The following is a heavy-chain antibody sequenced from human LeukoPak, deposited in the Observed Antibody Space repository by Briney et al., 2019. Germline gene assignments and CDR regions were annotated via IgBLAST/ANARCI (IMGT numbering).Heavy chain of an antibody. CDR2: IKQDGSEK. CDR3: AKEEGYYYDSGGYYVEYFQH. D-gene: IGHD3-22*01. J-gene: IGHJ1*01. V-gene: IGHV3-7*01. Sequence: GGSLRLSCAASGFTFSSYWMSWVRQAPGKGLEWVANIKQDGSEKYYVDSVKGRFTISRDNAKNSLYLQMNSLRAEDTAVYYCAKEEGYYYDSGGYYVEYFQHWGQGTLVTVSS. CDR1: GFTFSSYW.